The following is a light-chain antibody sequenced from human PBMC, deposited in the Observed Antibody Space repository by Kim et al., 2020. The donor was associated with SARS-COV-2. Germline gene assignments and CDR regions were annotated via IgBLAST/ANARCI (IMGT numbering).Light chain of an antibody. V-gene: IGKV3-11*01. CDR3: LQRYSWPWT. Sequence: EIVLTQSPTTLSLSPGERATLSCRASQSVSSYLTWYQHKPGQPPRLLIYDASTRFTGIPARFSGSGSGTDFTLTISGLEPEDFAVYYCLQRYSWPWTFGEGTKIDIK. J-gene: IGKJ1*01. CDR1: QSVSSY. CDR2: DAS.